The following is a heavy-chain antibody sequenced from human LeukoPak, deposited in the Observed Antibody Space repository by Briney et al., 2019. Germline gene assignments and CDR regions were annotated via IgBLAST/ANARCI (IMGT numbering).Heavy chain of an antibody. V-gene: IGHV3-7*03. CDR1: GFTFSNYW. J-gene: IGHJ4*02. CDR3: ARDQPFGSY. CDR2: IKQDGSEK. Sequence: GGSLRLSCAASGFTFSNYWMSWIRQAPGKGLEWVANIKQDGSEKNYVYSVKGRFIISRDNAKNSLYLQANSLRAEDTAVYYCARDQPFGSYWGQGTLVTVSS. D-gene: IGHD3-10*01.